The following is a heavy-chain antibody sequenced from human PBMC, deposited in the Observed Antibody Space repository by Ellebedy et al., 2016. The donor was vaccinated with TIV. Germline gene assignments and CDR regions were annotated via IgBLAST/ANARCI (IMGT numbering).Heavy chain of an antibody. CDR2: FDPEDGET. D-gene: IGHD5-18*01. CDR3: ARDLTAMVTMTY. J-gene: IGHJ4*02. V-gene: IGHV1-24*01. CDR1: GYTLTELS. Sequence: AASVKVSCKVSGYTLTELSMHWVRQAPGKGLEWMGGFDPEDGETIYAQEFQGRVTMTTDTSTNTAYMELSSLRSDDTAVYYCARDLTAMVTMTYWGQGTLVTVSS.